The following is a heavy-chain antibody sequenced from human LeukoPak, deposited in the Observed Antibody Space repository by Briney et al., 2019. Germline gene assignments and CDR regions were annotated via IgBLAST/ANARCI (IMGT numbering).Heavy chain of an antibody. V-gene: IGHV6-1*01. CDR2: TYYRSKWYN. Sequence: SQTLSLTCAISGDSVSSNSAAWNWIRQSPSRGLEWQGRTYYRSKWYNDYAVSVKSRITINPDTSKNQFSLQLNSVTPEDTAVYYCAREDPRYCSGGSCYETFDYWGQGTLVTVSS. D-gene: IGHD2-15*01. CDR1: GDSVSSNSAA. J-gene: IGHJ4*02. CDR3: AREDPRYCSGGSCYETFDY.